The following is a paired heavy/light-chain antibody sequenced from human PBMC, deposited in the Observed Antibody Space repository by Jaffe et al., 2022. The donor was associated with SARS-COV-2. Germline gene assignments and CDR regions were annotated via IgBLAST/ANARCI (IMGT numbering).Heavy chain of an antibody. V-gene: IGHV3-30-3*01. CDR3: ARDAAGEGYNPWYLDL. Sequence: QVQLVESGGGVVQPGRSLRLSCAVSGFTFRSYAMHWVRQAPGKGLEWVAVIVYDGSNKYYADSVKGRFTISRDNYKNTLYLQMNSLRGADTAVYYCARDAAGEGYNPWYLDLWGRGTLVTVSS. CDR1: GFTFRSYA. D-gene: IGHD6-25*01. CDR2: IVYDGSNK. J-gene: IGHJ2*01.
Light chain of an antibody. CDR3: QQYYSTQYT. CDR2: WAS. Sequence: DIVMTQSPASLAVSLGERATINCKSSQSVLYSSNNKNYLAWYQQKPGQPPKLLIYWASTRESGVPDRFSGSGSGTDFTLTISSLQAEDVAVYYCQQYYSTQYTFGQGTKLEIK. J-gene: IGKJ2*01. CDR1: QSVLYSSNNKNY. V-gene: IGKV4-1*01.